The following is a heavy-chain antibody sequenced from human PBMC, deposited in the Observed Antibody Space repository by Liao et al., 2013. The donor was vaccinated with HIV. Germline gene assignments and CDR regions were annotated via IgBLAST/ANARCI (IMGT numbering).Heavy chain of an antibody. Sequence: QVQLQQWGAGLLKPSETLSLTCAVYGGSFSGYYWSWIRQPPGKGLEWIGSIYYSGSTNYNPSLKSRVTMSVDTSKNQFSLKLSSVTAADTAVYYCARGGTYSNYYFDYWGQGTLVTVSS. CDR2: IYYSGST. CDR3: ARGGTYSNYYFDY. CDR1: GGSFSGYY. J-gene: IGHJ4*02. V-gene: IGHV4-34*01. D-gene: IGHD4-11*01.